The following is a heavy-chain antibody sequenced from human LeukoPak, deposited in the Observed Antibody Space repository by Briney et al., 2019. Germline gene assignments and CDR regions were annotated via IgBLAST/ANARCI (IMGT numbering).Heavy chain of an antibody. Sequence: GGSLRLSCAASGFRFDDYAIHWVRQAPGKGLEWVPLISWDGGTTHYADSVKGRFTISRDNSKDSLYLQMNSLRGEDTAFYYCTTHPDYSRSIYNMDVWGKGTPVTVSS. CDR1: GFRFDDYA. J-gene: IGHJ6*03. D-gene: IGHD6-13*01. CDR3: TTHPDYSRSIYNMDV. CDR2: ISWDGGTT. V-gene: IGHV3-43D*04.